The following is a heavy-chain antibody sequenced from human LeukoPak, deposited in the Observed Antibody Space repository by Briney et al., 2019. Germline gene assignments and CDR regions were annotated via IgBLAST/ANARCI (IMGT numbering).Heavy chain of an antibody. CDR2: MNTNSGNT. CDR1: GYPFTSYN. CDR3: ARGLPKAVFGVVIED. Sequence: ASVKVSCKASGYPFTSYNVNWVRQATGQGLEWMGWMNTNSGNTGYSQSFQGRVTMTRDTSISTAYMELSSLMSEDTAVYYCARGLPKAVFGVVIEDWGQGTLVTVSS. V-gene: IGHV1-8*01. D-gene: IGHD3-3*01. J-gene: IGHJ1*01.